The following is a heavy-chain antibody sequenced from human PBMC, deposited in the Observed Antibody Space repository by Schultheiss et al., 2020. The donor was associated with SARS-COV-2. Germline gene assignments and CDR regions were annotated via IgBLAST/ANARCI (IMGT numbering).Heavy chain of an antibody. D-gene: IGHD3/OR15-3a*01. V-gene: IGHV4-30-2*05. CDR3: ARDLVGKDWTGFDF. CDR2: ICSSGST. CDR1: GGSISSGGYS. J-gene: IGHJ4*02. Sequence: LRLSCAVSGGSISSGGYSWSWIRQPPGKGLEWIGCICSSGSTYYNPSLKSRVTISVDTSKNQFSLKLSSVTPEDTAVYFCARDLVGKDWTGFDFWGQGTLVTVSS.